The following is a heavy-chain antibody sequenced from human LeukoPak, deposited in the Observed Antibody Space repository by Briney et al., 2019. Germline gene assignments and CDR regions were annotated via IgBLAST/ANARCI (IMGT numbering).Heavy chain of an antibody. CDR1: GGSFSGYY. D-gene: IGHD1-7*01. Sequence: SETLSLTCAVNGGSFSGYYWSWIRQPPGKGLEWIGEINHSGSTNYNPSLKSRVTISVDTSKNQFSLKLSSVTAADTAVYYCARGLGLELRPGYYYMDVWGKGTTVTVSS. J-gene: IGHJ6*03. V-gene: IGHV4-34*01. CDR2: INHSGST. CDR3: ARGLGLELRPGYYYMDV.